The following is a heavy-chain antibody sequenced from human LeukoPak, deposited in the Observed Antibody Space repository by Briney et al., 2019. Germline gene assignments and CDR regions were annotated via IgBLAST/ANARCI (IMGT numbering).Heavy chain of an antibody. CDR1: GFSFNNYA. CDR3: VKGGYDFVEVAYFDF. V-gene: IGHV3-23*01. J-gene: IGHJ4*02. CDR2: IIANSGST. Sequence: GGSLRLSCAASGFSFNNYAMGWVRQAPGKGLEWVSIIIANSGSTFYADSVKGRFTISRDNSKNTLYLQMNSLRVEDTAVYYCVKGGYDFVEVAYFDFWGQGTLVTVSS. D-gene: IGHD5-12*01.